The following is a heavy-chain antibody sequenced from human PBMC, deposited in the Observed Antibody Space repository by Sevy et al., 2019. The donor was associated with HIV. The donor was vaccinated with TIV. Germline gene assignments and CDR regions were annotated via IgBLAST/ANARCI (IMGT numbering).Heavy chain of an antibody. J-gene: IGHJ3*02. CDR2: ISGSGGST. V-gene: IGHV3-23*01. D-gene: IGHD3-22*01. CDR3: AKEGRNYYDSSGYYVVDAFDI. Sequence: GGSLRLSCAASGFTFSSYAMSWVRQAPGKGLEWVSAISGSGGSTYYADSVKGRFTISRDNSKNTPYLQMNSLRAEDTAVYYCAKEGRNYYDSSGYYVVDAFDIWGQGTMVTVSS. CDR1: GFTFSSYA.